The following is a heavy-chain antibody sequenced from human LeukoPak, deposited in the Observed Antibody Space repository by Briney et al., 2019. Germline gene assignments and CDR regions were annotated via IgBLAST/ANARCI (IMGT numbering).Heavy chain of an antibody. Sequence: SETLSLTCAVSGYSISSGYYWGWIRQPPGKGLEWIGSIYHSGSTYYNQSLKSRVTISVDTSKNQFSLKLSSVTAADTAVFYCARGTIRFARSGFGYWGQGTLVTVPS. D-gene: IGHD3-10*01. CDR3: ARGTIRFARSGFGY. CDR2: IYHSGST. V-gene: IGHV4-38-2*01. J-gene: IGHJ4*02. CDR1: GYSISSGYY.